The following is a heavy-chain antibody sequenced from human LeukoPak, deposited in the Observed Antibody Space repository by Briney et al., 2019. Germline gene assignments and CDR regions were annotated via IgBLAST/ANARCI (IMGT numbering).Heavy chain of an antibody. Sequence: SETLSLTCAVSGGSVSSGGYSWSWIRQPPGKGLEWIGYIYHSGSTYYNPSLKSRVTISVDRSKNQFSLNLSSVTAADTAVYYCARRSGSQVGPPGDYYFYYMDVWGKGTTVTVSS. CDR2: IYHSGST. D-gene: IGHD3-10*01. CDR3: ARRSGSQVGPPGDYYFYYMDV. J-gene: IGHJ6*03. V-gene: IGHV4-30-2*01. CDR1: GGSVSSGGYS.